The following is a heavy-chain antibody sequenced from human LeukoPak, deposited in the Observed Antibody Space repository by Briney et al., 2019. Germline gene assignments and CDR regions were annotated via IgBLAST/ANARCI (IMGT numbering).Heavy chain of an antibody. D-gene: IGHD3-22*01. CDR2: LSGTGGST. V-gene: IGHV3-23*01. Sequence: GGSLRLSCAASGFTFSNYAMSWVRQAPGKGLEWVSTLSGTGGSTYYADSVKGRFTISRDNSKNTLYLQMNSLRAEDTAVYYCAKDLEHYYDSSGLDYWGQGTLVTVSS. J-gene: IGHJ4*02. CDR1: GFTFSNYA. CDR3: AKDLEHYYDSSGLDY.